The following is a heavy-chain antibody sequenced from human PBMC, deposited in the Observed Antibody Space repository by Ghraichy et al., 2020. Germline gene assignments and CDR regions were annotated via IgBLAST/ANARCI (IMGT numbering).Heavy chain of an antibody. V-gene: IGHV2-26*01. Sequence: SGPTLVKPTETLTLTCTVSGFSLSNARMGVSWIRQPPGKALEWLAHIFSNDEKSYSTSLKSRLTISKDTSKSQVVLTMTNMDPVDTATYYCARAYDSSGYYRRPNFDYWGQGTLVTVSS. D-gene: IGHD3-22*01. CDR2: IFSNDEK. CDR1: GFSLSNARMG. CDR3: ARAYDSSGYYRRPNFDY. J-gene: IGHJ4*02.